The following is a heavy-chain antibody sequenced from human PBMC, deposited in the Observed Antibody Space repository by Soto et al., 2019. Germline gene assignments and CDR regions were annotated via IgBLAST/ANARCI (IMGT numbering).Heavy chain of an antibody. CDR1: GGSISSSSYY. CDR3: ARHLVQWFGELLGANWFDP. CDR2: IYYSGST. Sequence: SETLSLTCTVSGGSISSSSYYWGWIRQPPGKGPEWIGSIYYSGSTYYNPSLKSRVTISVDTSKNQFSLKLSSVTAADTAVYYCARHLVQWFGELLGANWFDPWGQGTLVTVSS. J-gene: IGHJ5*02. D-gene: IGHD3-10*01. V-gene: IGHV4-39*01.